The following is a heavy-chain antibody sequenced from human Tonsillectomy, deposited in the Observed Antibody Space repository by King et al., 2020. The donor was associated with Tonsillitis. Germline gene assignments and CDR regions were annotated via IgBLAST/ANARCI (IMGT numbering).Heavy chain of an antibody. V-gene: IGHV4-39*07. J-gene: IGHJ6*02. CDR2: IYYSGST. D-gene: IGHD1-26*01. CDR3: ARDLVEWELLNYYYYGMDV. Sequence: QLQESGPGLVKPSETLSLTCTVSGGSISSSSYYWGWIRQPPGKGLEWIGSIYYSGSTYYNPSLKSRVTISVDTSKNQFSLKLSSVTAADTAVYYCARDLVEWELLNYYYYGMDVWGQGTTFTVSS. CDR1: GGSISSSSYY.